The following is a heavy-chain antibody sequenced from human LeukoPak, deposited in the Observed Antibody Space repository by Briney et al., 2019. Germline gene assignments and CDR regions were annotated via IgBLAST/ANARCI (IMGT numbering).Heavy chain of an antibody. D-gene: IGHD4-11*01. CDR3: ARHYGNYWVYYYYYMDV. Sequence: GGSLTLSCAASGFTVSSNYMSWARQAPGKGLEWVSVIDSGGSTYYADSVKGRFTISRDNSKNTLYLQMNSLRAEDTAVYYCARHYGNYWVYYYYYMDVWGKGTTVTISS. CDR2: IDSGGST. CDR1: GFTVSSNY. V-gene: IGHV3-66*04. J-gene: IGHJ6*03.